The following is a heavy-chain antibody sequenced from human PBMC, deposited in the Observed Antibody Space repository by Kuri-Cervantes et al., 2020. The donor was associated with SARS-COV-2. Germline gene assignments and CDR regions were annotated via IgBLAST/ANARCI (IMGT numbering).Heavy chain of an antibody. CDR1: GLTFSHYV. CDR3: VKSLRFLEWLPLDY. J-gene: IGHJ4*02. D-gene: IGHD3-3*01. V-gene: IGHV3-64D*08. Sequence: GESLEISCSSSGLTFSHYVMHWVRQAPGKGLEYVSAINNDGYYTYYTDSVKGRFIISRDNSKNTLYLQMSRLRAEDTAVYYCVKSLRFLEWLPLDYWGQGTLVTVSS. CDR2: INNDGYYT.